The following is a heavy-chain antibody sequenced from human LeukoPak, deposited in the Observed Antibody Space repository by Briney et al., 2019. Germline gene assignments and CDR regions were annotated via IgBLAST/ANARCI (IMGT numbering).Heavy chain of an antibody. V-gene: IGHV3-48*04. Sequence: GGSLRLPCAASGFTFSSCSMNWVRQAPGKGLEWISYITSSSSSMYYADSVKGRFTISRDNAKNSLYLQMNSLRAEDTAVYYCARVIGSYGDSAYWGQRTLVTVSS. D-gene: IGHD4-17*01. CDR3: ARVIGSYGDSAY. J-gene: IGHJ4*02. CDR1: GFTFSSCS. CDR2: ITSSSSSM.